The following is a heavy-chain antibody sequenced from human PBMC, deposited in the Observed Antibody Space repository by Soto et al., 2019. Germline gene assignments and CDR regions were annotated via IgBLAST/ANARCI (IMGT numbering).Heavy chain of an antibody. V-gene: IGHV3-30-3*01. CDR2: ISSDGSNK. J-gene: IGHJ4*02. Sequence: PVGSLRLSCAASGFTFSSNAIHWVRQAPGKGLEWVAAISSDGSNKYYADSVKGRLTISRDNSRNTLSLEMNSLRPEDTAVYYCAREEDPYCFDCWGQGTLVTVSS. CDR1: GFTFSSNA. CDR3: AREEDPYCFDC.